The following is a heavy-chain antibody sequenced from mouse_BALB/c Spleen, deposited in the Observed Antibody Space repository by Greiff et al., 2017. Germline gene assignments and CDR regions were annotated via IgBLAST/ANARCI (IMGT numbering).Heavy chain of an antibody. D-gene: IGHD1-1*01. CDR1: GFAFTNYL. Sequence: QVQLQQSGAELVRPGTSVKVSCKASGFAFTNYLIEWVKQRPGQGLEWIGVINPGSGGTNYNEKFKGKATLTADKSSSTAYMQLSSLTSDDSAVYFCAGEDTTVVADYAMDYWGQGTSVTVSS. V-gene: IGHV1-54*01. J-gene: IGHJ4*01. CDR3: AGEDTTVVADYAMDY. CDR2: INPGSGGT.